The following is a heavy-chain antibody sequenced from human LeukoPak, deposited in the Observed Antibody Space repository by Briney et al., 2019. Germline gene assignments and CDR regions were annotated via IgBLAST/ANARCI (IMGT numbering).Heavy chain of an antibody. CDR2: ISYDGSNK. CDR1: GFTFSSYG. Sequence: PGGSLRLSCAASGFTFSSYGMHWVRQAPGKGLEWVAVISYDGSNKYYADSVKGRFTISRDNSKNTLYLQMNSLRAEDTAVYYCARDQGIVVVVARGFDYWGQGTLVTVSS. J-gene: IGHJ4*02. D-gene: IGHD2-15*01. CDR3: ARDQGIVVVVARGFDY. V-gene: IGHV3-30*03.